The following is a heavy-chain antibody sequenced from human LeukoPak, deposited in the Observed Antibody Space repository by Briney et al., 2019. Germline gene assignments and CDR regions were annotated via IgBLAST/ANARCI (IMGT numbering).Heavy chain of an antibody. J-gene: IGHJ6*02. CDR3: ARHTIVITSSNYYYYFAMDV. Sequence: SRTLSLTCAISGDSISNNSAAWNWIRQSPSRGLEWLGRTYYRSKWYNDYTVSVKSRITFNPDTSKNQFSLHLNSVTPEDTAVYYCARHTIVITSSNYYYYFAMDVWGQGTTVTVSS. D-gene: IGHD1-26*01. CDR1: GDSISNNSAA. CDR2: TYYRSKWYN. V-gene: IGHV6-1*01.